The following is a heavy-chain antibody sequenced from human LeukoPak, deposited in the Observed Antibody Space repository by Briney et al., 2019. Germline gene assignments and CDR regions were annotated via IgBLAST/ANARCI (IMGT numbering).Heavy chain of an antibody. V-gene: IGHV3-30-3*01. J-gene: IGHJ4*02. D-gene: IGHD5-24*01. Sequence: PGGSLRLSCAASGFTFSNYAMHWVRQAPGKGLEWVAVISYDGSSKYYADSVKGRFTISRGRSENTLYLQMNSLRAEDTAVYYCARGPLTGRWPDMGFDYWGQGTLVTVSS. CDR1: GFTFSNYA. CDR2: ISYDGSSK. CDR3: ARGPLTGRWPDMGFDY.